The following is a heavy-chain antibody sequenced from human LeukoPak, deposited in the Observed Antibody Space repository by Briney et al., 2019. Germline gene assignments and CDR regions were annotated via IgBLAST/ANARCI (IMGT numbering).Heavy chain of an antibody. J-gene: IGHJ5*02. CDR2: IRYDGSNK. CDR1: GFTFSSYG. D-gene: IGHD3-10*01. V-gene: IGHV3-30*02. Sequence: GGSLRLSCAASGFTFSSYGMHWVRQAPGKGLEWVAFIRYDGSNKYYADSVKGRFTISRDNSKNTLYLQMNSLRAEDTAVYYCARVDRAWLLWFGELRGGDWFDPWGQGTLVTVSS. CDR3: ARVDRAWLLWFGELRGGDWFDP.